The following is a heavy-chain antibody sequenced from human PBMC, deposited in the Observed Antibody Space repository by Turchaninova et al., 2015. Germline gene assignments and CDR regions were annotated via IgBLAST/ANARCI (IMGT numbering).Heavy chain of an antibody. CDR1: GTPFTGYY. V-gene: IGHV1-2*06. J-gene: IGHJ3*02. Sequence: QVQRVQSGAGVKKPGAAVKVSGKSSGTPFTGYYMHWVRQAPGQGLEWMGRSNPNSGGTNYAQKFQGRVTMTRDTSISTAYMELSRLRSDDTAVYYCAGLYCSGGSCRRTDAFDIWGQGTMVTVSS. CDR3: AGLYCSGGSCRRTDAFDI. CDR2: SNPNSGGT. D-gene: IGHD2-15*01.